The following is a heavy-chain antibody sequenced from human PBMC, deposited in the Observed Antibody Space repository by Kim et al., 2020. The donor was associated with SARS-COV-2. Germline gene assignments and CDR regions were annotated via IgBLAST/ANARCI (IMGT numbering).Heavy chain of an antibody. CDR3: ARESGFDASITMIKGQYFDY. J-gene: IGHJ4*02. V-gene: IGHV3-30-3*01. D-gene: IGHD3-22*01. CDR1: GFTFSSYA. CDR2: ISYDGSNK. Sequence: GGSLRLSCAASGFTFSSYAMHWVRQAPGKGLEWVAVISYDGSNKYYADSVKGRFTISRDNSKNTLYLQMNSLRAEDTAVYYCARESGFDASITMIKGQYFDYWGQGTLVTVSS.